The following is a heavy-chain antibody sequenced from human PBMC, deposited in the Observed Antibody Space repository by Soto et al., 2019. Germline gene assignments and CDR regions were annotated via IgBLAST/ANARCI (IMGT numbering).Heavy chain of an antibody. Sequence: QVQLQESGPGLVKPSQTLSLTCTVSGGSISSGGYYWSWIRQHPGKGLEWIGYIYYSGSTYYNPSRKSRVTISVDTSKNQFSLKRSSVTAADTAVYYCARAYYDSSGYYPDNWFDPWGQGTLVTVSS. CDR2: IYYSGST. D-gene: IGHD3-22*01. CDR3: ARAYYDSSGYYPDNWFDP. CDR1: GGSISSGGYY. J-gene: IGHJ5*02. V-gene: IGHV4-31*03.